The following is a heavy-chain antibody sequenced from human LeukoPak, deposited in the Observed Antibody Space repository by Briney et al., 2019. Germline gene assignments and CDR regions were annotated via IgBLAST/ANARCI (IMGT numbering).Heavy chain of an antibody. V-gene: IGHV3-74*01. D-gene: IGHD6-19*01. CDR3: AKDYSSGWPWFDP. Sequence: GGSLRLSCAASGFTFSSYWMHWVRQAPGKGLVWVSRINSDGSSTSYADSVKGRFTISRDNSKNTLYLQMNSLRAEDTAVYYCAKDYSSGWPWFDPWGQGTLVTVSS. CDR2: INSDGSST. J-gene: IGHJ5*02. CDR1: GFTFSSYW.